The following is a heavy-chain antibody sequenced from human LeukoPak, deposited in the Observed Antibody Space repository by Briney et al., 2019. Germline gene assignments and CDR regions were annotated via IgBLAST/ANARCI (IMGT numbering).Heavy chain of an antibody. CDR3: ARSPNCSGGSCYIFGYFDY. CDR1: GFTFSSYW. Sequence: GGSLRLSCAASGFTFSSYWMSWVRQAPGKGLEWVANIKQDGSEKYYVDSVKGRFTISRDNAKNSLYLQMNSLRAEDTAVYCCARSPNCSGGSCYIFGYFDYWGQGTLVTVSS. V-gene: IGHV3-7*03. J-gene: IGHJ4*02. CDR2: IKQDGSEK. D-gene: IGHD2-15*01.